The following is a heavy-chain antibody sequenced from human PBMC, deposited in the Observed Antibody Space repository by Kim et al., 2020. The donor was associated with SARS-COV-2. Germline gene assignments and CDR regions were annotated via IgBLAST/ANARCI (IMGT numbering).Heavy chain of an antibody. CDR2: SSGSGDRT. CDR1: GFTSTTYA. J-gene: IGHJ6*03. D-gene: IGHD3-9*01. Sequence: GGSLRLSCAASGFTSTTYAMSWVRQALGKGLEWVSGSSGSGDRTYYVDSVKGRFSIYTDESKNTPYLQMRSLTAEDTAVHNSGKEYGLGLYAKRVDWWG. CDR3: GKEYGLGLYAKRVDW. V-gene: IGHV3-23*01.